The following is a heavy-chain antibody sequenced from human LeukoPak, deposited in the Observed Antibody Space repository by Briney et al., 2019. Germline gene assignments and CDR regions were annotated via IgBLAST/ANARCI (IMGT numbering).Heavy chain of an antibody. CDR2: IIPIFGTA. D-gene: IGHD3-10*01. V-gene: IGHV1-69*01. CDR1: GGTFSSYA. CDR3: AREAGAGSDDAFDI. J-gene: IGHJ3*02. Sequence: SVKVSCKASGGTFSSYAISWVRQAPGQGLEWMGGIIPIFGTANYAQKFQGRVTITADESTSTAYMELSSLRSEDTAVYYCAREAGAGSDDAFDIWGQGTMVTVFS.